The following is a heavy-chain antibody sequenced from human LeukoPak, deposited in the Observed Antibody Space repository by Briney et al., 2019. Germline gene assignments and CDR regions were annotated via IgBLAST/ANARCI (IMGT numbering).Heavy chain of an antibody. CDR2: ISSSSSYI. CDR3: AREGQWLAPDY. V-gene: IGHV3-21*01. Sequence: GGPLRLSCAASGFTFSSYSMNWVRQAPGKGLEWVSSISSSSSYIYYADSVKGRFTISRDNAKNSLYLQMNSLRAEDTAVYYCAREGQWLAPDYWGQGTLVTVSS. D-gene: IGHD6-19*01. J-gene: IGHJ4*02. CDR1: GFTFSSYS.